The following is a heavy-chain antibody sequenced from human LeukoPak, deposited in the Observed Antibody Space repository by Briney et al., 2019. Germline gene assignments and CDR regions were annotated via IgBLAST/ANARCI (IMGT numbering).Heavy chain of an antibody. J-gene: IGHJ5*02. CDR1: GYTFTCYY. CDR3: ARPQSSSSWYNWFDH. V-gene: IGHV1-2*06. CDR2: INPNSGGT. Sequence: ASVKVSCKASGYTFTCYYMHWVRQAPGQGLEWMGRINPNSGGTNYAQKFQGRVTMTRDTSISTAYMELSRLRSDDTAVYYCARPQSSSSWYNWFDHWGQGTLVTVSS. D-gene: IGHD6-13*01.